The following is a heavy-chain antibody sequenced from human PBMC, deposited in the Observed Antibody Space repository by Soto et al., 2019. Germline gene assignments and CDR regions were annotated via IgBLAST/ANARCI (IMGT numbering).Heavy chain of an antibody. CDR1: GFTFSGYA. Sequence: PGGSLRLSCAASGFTFSGYAMSWVRQAPGKGLEWVSAISGSGGSTYYADSVKGRFTISRDNSKNTLYLQMNSLRAEDTAVYYCAISGYSSSWYPFDYWGQGTLVTVSS. CDR3: AISGYSSSWYPFDY. V-gene: IGHV3-23*01. J-gene: IGHJ4*02. D-gene: IGHD6-13*01. CDR2: ISGSGGST.